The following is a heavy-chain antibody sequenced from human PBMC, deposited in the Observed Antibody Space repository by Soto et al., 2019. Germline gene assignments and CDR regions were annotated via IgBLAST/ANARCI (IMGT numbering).Heavy chain of an antibody. V-gene: IGHV3-33*01. CDR2: TWYDGSNT. CDR3: ARDRGFCDDDTDGCSLRLVFDS. D-gene: IGHD2-21*01. Sequence: QVQLVESGGGVVQPGKSLRLSCAVSGFTFSNYGMHWVRQAPGKGLEWVALTWYDGSNTFYIDSVKGRFSISRDNSKNPRYLQMNSLRVEDTAVYFCARDRGFCDDDTDGCSLRLVFDSWGQGTMVTVSS. CDR1: GFTFSNYG. J-gene: IGHJ3*02.